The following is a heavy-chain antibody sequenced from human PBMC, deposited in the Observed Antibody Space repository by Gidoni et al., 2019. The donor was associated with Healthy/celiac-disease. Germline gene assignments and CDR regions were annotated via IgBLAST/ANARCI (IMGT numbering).Heavy chain of an antibody. J-gene: IGHJ6*02. CDR2: ISSSSSYI. CDR3: ARDKKNYDFWSGYSKTNPHYYYYGMDV. V-gene: IGHV3-21*01. Sequence: EVQLGESGGGLVKPGGSLRLPCAASGFTFSSYSMNWVRQAPGKGLEWVSSISSSSSYIYYADSVKGRFTISRDNAKNSLYLQMHSLRAEDTAVYYCARDKKNYDFWSGYSKTNPHYYYYGMDVWGQGTTVTVSS. CDR1: GFTFSSYS. D-gene: IGHD3-3*01.